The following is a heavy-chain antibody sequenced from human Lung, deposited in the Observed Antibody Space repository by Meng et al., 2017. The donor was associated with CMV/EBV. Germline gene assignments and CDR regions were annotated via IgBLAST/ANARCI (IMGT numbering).Heavy chain of an antibody. D-gene: IGHD3-22*01. V-gene: IGHV1-2*02. J-gene: IGHJ5*02. CDR3: ARRYSSGYSNWFDP. Sequence: SGYTFTGYYMHWVRQAPGQGLEWMGWINPNSGGTNYAQKFQGRVTMTRDTSISTTYMELSRLRSDDTAVYYCARRYSSGYSNWFDPWGQGTLVTVSS. CDR1: GYTFTGYY. CDR2: INPNSGGT.